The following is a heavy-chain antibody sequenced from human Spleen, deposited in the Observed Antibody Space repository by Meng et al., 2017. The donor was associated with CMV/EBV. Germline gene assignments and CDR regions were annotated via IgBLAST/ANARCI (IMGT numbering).Heavy chain of an antibody. J-gene: IGHJ3*02. CDR1: GFTFSSYA. CDR2: MSYDGSKK. D-gene: IGHD2-2*01. V-gene: IGHV3-30*04. Sequence: GGSLRLSCVASGFTFSSYALHWVRQSPGKGLEWVAVMSYDGSKKYFTDSVQGRFTISRDNSKNTLYLQMNSLRAEDTAVYYCARLYCSSTSCPRGGDAFDIWGQGTMVTVSS. CDR3: ARLYCSSTSCPRGGDAFDI.